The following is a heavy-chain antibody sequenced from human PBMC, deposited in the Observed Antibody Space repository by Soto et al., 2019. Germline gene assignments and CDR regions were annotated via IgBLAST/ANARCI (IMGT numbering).Heavy chain of an antibody. J-gene: IGHJ4*02. V-gene: IGHV1-69*02. CDR3: VAQYSYGRYYFDY. Sequence: QVQLVQSGAEVKKPGPSVKVSCKASGGTFSSYTISRVRQAPGQGLEWMGRIIPILGIANYAQKFQGRVTITADKSTSTAYMELSSVRSEDTAVYYCVAQYSYGRYYFDYWGQGTLVTVSS. D-gene: IGHD5-18*01. CDR2: IIPILGIA. CDR1: GGTFSSYT.